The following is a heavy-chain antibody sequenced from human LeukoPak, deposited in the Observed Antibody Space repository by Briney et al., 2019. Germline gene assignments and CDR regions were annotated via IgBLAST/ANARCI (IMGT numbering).Heavy chain of an antibody. D-gene: IGHD2-2*01. CDR2: IIPILGIA. CDR3: ASTFGYCSSTSCSAFDY. V-gene: IGHV1-69*02. Sequence: SVKVSCKASGGTFSSYTISWVRQAPGQGLEWMGRIIPILGIANYAQKFQGRVTITADKSTSSAYMELSSLRSEDTAVYYCASTFGYCSSTSCSAFDYWGQGTLVTVSS. J-gene: IGHJ4*02. CDR1: GGTFSSYT.